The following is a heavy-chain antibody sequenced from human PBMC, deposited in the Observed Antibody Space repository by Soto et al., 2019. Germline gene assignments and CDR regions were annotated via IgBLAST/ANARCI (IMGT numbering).Heavy chain of an antibody. J-gene: IGHJ6*02. Sequence: PGGSLRLSCAASGFTFSSYAMSWVRQAPGKGLEWVSAISGSGGSTYYADSAKGRFTISRDNSKNTLYLQMNSLRAEDTAVYYCAKESEESYSYYYYYGMDVWGQGTTVTVSS. CDR3: AKESEESYSYYYYYGMDV. CDR1: GFTFSSYA. CDR2: ISGSGGST. D-gene: IGHD1-26*01. V-gene: IGHV3-23*01.